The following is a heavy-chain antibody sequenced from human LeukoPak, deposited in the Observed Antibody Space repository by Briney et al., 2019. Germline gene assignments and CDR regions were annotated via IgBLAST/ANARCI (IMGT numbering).Heavy chain of an antibody. CDR1: GGTFSSYA. Sequence: SVKVSCKASGGTFSSYAISWLRQAPGQGLEWMGRIIPIFGTANYAQKFQGRVTITTDESTSTAYMELTSLRSDATAVYYCARGTYYYDSSGFDYWGQGTLVTVSS. J-gene: IGHJ4*02. D-gene: IGHD3-22*01. CDR2: IIPIFGTA. CDR3: ARGTYYYDSSGFDY. V-gene: IGHV1-69*05.